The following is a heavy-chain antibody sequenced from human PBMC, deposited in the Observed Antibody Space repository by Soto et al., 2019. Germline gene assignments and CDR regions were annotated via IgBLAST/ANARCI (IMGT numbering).Heavy chain of an antibody. Sequence: QVQLVQSGAEVKKPGSSVKVSCKASGGTFSSYTISWVRQAPGQGLEWMGRIIPILGIANYAQKFQGRVTITADKSTSTAYMELSSLRSEDTAVYYCARGRMAREVRGDYYYYGMDVWGQGTTVTVSS. CDR1: GGTFSSYT. J-gene: IGHJ6*02. CDR3: ARGRMAREVRGDYYYYGMDV. D-gene: IGHD3-10*01. CDR2: IIPILGIA. V-gene: IGHV1-69*02.